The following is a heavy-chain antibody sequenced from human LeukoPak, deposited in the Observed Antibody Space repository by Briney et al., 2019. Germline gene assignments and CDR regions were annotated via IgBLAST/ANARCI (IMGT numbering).Heavy chain of an antibody. CDR3: ARHSGQLLKRPFDY. J-gene: IGHJ4*02. CDR2: IYFDGST. D-gene: IGHD2-2*01. Sequence: PSETLSLTCTVSGGSISPYYWSWIRQPPGKGLEWIGYIYFDGSTNYNPSLKSRVTISVDTSKNQFSLKLNSVTAADTAVYYCARHSGQLLKRPFDYWGQGTLVTVSS. CDR1: GGSISPYY. V-gene: IGHV4-59*08.